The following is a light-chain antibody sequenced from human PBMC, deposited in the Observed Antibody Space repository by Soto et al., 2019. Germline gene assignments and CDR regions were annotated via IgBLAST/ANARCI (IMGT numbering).Light chain of an antibody. CDR3: MQARATPRT. Sequence: DIGMTQSPLSLPVTPGEPASISCRSSQSLLHSNGYNYLDWYLQKPGQSPQLLSYLGTNRDSGVSDRFSGRVSGTDFTLKISRVEADDGGVYYCMQARATPRTFGQGTKVEIK. CDR2: LGT. V-gene: IGKV2-28*01. CDR1: QSLLHSNGYNY. J-gene: IGKJ1*01.